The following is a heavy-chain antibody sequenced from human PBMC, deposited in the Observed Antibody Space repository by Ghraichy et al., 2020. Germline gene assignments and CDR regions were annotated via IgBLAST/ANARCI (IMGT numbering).Heavy chain of an antibody. CDR2: ISSSSSYI. CDR3: ARDRTVVVPAHVFDY. D-gene: IGHD2-2*01. J-gene: IGHJ4*02. V-gene: IGHV3-21*01. Sequence: GGSLRLSCAASGFTFSSYSMNWVRQAPGKGLEWVSSISSSSSYIYYADSVKGRFTISRDNAKNSLYLQMNSLRAEDTAVYYCARDRTVVVPAHVFDYWGQGTLVTVSS. CDR1: GFTFSSYS.